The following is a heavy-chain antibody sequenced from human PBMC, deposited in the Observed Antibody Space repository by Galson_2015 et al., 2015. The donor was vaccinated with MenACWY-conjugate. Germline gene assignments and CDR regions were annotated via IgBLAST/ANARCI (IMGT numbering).Heavy chain of an antibody. J-gene: IGHJ6*02. Sequence: SVKVSCKASGYTFTSYGIDWVRQAPGQGLEWMGWISAYNSKTNYAQKLQGRVTMTTDTSTSTAYMELRSLRSDDTAVYYCARNRYTSSGGYEPGRMDVWGQGTAVTVSS. D-gene: IGHD6-19*01. V-gene: IGHV1-18*04. CDR3: ARNRYTSSGGYEPGRMDV. CDR1: GYTFTSYG. CDR2: ISAYNSKT.